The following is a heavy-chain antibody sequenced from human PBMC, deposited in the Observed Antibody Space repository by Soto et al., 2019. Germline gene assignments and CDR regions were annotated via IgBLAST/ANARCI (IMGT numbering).Heavy chain of an antibody. J-gene: IGHJ4*02. Sequence: PGESLKISCKGSGYSFTSYWIGWVRQMPGKGLEWMGIIYPCDSDTRYSPSFQGQVTISADKSISTPYLQWSSLKASDTAMHYCARPYSSSWYFDYWGQGTLVTVSS. CDR1: GYSFTSYW. CDR3: ARPYSSSWYFDY. V-gene: IGHV5-51*01. CDR2: IYPCDSDT. D-gene: IGHD6-13*01.